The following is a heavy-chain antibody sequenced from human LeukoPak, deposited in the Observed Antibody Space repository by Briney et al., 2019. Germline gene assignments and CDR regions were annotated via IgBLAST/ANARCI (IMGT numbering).Heavy chain of an antibody. CDR3: AKGYSYYDFWSGYPEGDSYYFDY. D-gene: IGHD3-3*01. CDR1: GFTFSSYG. V-gene: IGHV3-30*18. Sequence: GRSLRLSCAASGFTFSSYGMHWVRQAPGRGLEWVAVISYDGSNKYYADSVKGRFTISRDNSKNTLYLQMNSLRAEDTAVYYCAKGYSYYDFWSGYPEGDSYYFDYWGLGTLVTVSS. CDR2: ISYDGSNK. J-gene: IGHJ4*02.